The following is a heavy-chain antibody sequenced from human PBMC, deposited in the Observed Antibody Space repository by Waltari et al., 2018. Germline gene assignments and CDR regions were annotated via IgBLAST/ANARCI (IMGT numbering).Heavy chain of an antibody. J-gene: IGHJ3*02. CDR3: ARHSVVVAARDAFDI. CDR2: INHSGRT. V-gene: IGHV4-34*01. CDR1: GGSFSGYY. D-gene: IGHD2-15*01. Sequence: QVQLQQWGAGLLKPSETLSLTCAVYGGSFSGYYWSWIRQPPGKGLEWIGEINHSGRTNNTPSLNGRVTISVYTSKIQFSRKLSSVTAADTAVYYCARHSVVVAARDAFDIWGQGTMVTVSS.